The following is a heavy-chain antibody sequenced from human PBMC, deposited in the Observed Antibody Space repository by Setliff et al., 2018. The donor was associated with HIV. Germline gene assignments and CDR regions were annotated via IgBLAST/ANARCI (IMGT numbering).Heavy chain of an antibody. CDR2: INPNSGGT. D-gene: IGHD2-21*01. Sequence: ASVKVSCKASGYTFTDHYMHWVRQAPGQGLEWMGWINPNSGGTNYAQQFQGRVTMTRDTSISTGYMELRRLSSDDTAVYYCARYWGDGDYWGQGTLVTVSS. J-gene: IGHJ4*02. V-gene: IGHV1-2*02. CDR1: GYTFTDHY. CDR3: ARYWGDGDY.